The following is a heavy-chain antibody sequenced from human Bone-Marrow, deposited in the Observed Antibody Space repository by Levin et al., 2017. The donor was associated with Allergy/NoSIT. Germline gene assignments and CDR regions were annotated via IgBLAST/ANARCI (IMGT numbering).Heavy chain of an antibody. D-gene: IGHD3-16*01. CDR3: VKGSYGRDFYAMDG. Sequence: PGGSLRLSCTSSGFTFDDYAMHWVRHAPGKGLEWVAHISRNSNSIAYADAVRGRFTISRDNAKNSVSLQMSGLRADDTAVYYCVKGSYGRDFYAMDGWGQGTTVIVSS. CDR1: GFTFDDYA. V-gene: IGHV3-9*01. J-gene: IGHJ6*02. CDR2: ISRNSNSI.